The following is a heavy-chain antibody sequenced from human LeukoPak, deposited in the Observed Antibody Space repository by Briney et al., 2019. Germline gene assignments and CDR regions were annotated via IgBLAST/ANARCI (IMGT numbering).Heavy chain of an antibody. CDR1: GGSITSSNYF. V-gene: IGHV4-39*01. CDR2: FYHSGTI. J-gene: IGHJ2*01. CDR3: ARQGVVPNKAGWCFDL. Sequence: PSETLSLTCIVSGGSITSSNYFWGWIRQPPGKGLEWIGGFYHSGTIFYSPSLGSRVAISIDTSKNQFSLRLLSVTAADTAVYYCARQGVVPNKAGWCFDLWGRGTLVTVSS. D-gene: IGHD3-10*01.